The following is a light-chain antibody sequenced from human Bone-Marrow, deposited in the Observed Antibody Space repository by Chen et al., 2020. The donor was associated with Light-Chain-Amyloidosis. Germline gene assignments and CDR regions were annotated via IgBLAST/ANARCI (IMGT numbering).Light chain of an antibody. V-gene: IGLV3-21*02. CDR1: KIGSTS. CDR3: QVCDRSSDRPV. CDR2: DDS. Sequence: SYVLTQPSSVSVAPGQTATIACGGNKIGSTSVHWYQQTPGQAPLLVVYDDSDRPSGIPERFSGSNCGNAATLTISRVEAGDEADYFCQVCDRSSDRPVFGGGTKLTVL. J-gene: IGLJ3*02.